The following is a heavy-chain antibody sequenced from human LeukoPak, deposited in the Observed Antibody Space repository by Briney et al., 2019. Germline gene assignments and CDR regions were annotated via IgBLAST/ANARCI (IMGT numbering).Heavy chain of an antibody. CDR2: IKQDGSEK. Sequence: GGSLRLSCAASGFTFSSYWMSWVRQAPGKELEWVANIKQDGSEKYYVDSVKGRFTISRDNAKNSLYLQMNSLRAEDTAVYYCGATGNYFDAFDIWGQGTMVTVSS. D-gene: IGHD1-1*01. CDR3: GATGNYFDAFDI. V-gene: IGHV3-7*01. CDR1: GFTFSSYW. J-gene: IGHJ3*02.